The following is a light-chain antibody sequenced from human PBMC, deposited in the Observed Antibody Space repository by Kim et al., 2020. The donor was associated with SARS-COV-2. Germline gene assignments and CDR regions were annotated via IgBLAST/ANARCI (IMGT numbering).Light chain of an antibody. CDR2: GAS. Sequence: SPGESATLSCRASQSVGSNSLAWYQQKPGQAPRLLIYGASSRATGIPDRFSGSGSGTDFTLTISRLEPEDFAVYYCQQYGGSPRTFGQGTKVEIK. CDR1: QSVGSNS. CDR3: QQYGGSPRT. J-gene: IGKJ1*01. V-gene: IGKV3-20*01.